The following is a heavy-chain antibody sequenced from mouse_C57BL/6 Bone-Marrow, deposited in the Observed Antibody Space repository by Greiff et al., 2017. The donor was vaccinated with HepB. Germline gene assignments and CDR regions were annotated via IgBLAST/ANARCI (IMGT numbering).Heavy chain of an antibody. CDR1: GYTFTSYW. J-gene: IGHJ1*03. CDR3: AVGTVVAYWYFDV. D-gene: IGHD1-1*01. V-gene: IGHV1-7*01. Sequence: QVQLKESGAELAKPGASVKLSCKASGYTFTSYWMHWVKQRPGRGLEWIGYINPSSGYTKYNQKFKDKATLTADKSSSTAYMQLSSLTYEDSAVYYCAVGTVVAYWYFDVWGTGTTVTVSS. CDR2: INPSSGYT.